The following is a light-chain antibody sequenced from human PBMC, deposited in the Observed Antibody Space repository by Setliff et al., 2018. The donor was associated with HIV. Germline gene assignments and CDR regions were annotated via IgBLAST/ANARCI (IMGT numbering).Light chain of an antibody. CDR2: DVS. Sequence: QSVLTQPRSMSGSPGQSVTISCTGTSSDVDAYDYVSWYQHHPGKAPKLLIYDVSERPSGVPDRFSGSKSGNTASLTISGLQAEDEADYYCCPYAGSYTDVFGTGTKVTVL. CDR1: SSDVDAYDY. J-gene: IGLJ1*01. CDR3: CPYAGSYTDV. V-gene: IGLV2-11*01.